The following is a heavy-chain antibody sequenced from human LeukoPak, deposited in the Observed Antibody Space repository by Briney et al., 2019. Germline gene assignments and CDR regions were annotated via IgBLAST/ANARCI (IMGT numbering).Heavy chain of an antibody. V-gene: IGHV3-7*01. D-gene: IGHD3-9*01. J-gene: IGHJ4*02. CDR3: ARDGNILTGYYADY. Sequence: GGSLRLSCAASGFTFSSYWMRWVRQAPGKGLEWVANIKQDGSEKYYVDSVKGRFTISRDNAKNSLYLQMDSLRAEDTAVYYCARDGNILTGYYADYWGQGTLVTVSS. CDR2: IKQDGSEK. CDR1: GFTFSSYW.